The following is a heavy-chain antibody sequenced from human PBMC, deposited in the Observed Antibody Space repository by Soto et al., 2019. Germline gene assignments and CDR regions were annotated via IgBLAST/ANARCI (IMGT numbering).Heavy chain of an antibody. V-gene: IGHV3-30-3*01. D-gene: IGHD2-8*01. CDR2: ISYDGSNK. CDR3: ARDGNVWSFGWFDP. J-gene: IGHJ5*02. CDR1: GFTFSSYA. Sequence: QVQLVESGGGVVQPGRSLRLSCAASGFTFSSYAMHWVRQAPGKGLEWVAVISYDGSNKYYADSVKGRFTISRDNSKNTLYLQMNSLRAEDTAVYYCARDGNVWSFGWFDPWGQGTLVTVSS.